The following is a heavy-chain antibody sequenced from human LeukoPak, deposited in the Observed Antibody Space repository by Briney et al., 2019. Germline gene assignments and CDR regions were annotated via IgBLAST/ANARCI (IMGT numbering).Heavy chain of an antibody. D-gene: IGHD3-9*01. CDR2: INHSGST. CDR1: GGSFSGYY. J-gene: IGHJ5*02. V-gene: IGHV4-34*01. CDR3: ARGTLRYFDWFLPRVWFDP. Sequence: SETLSLTCAVYGGSFSGYYWSWIRQPPGRGLEWIGEINHSGSTNYNPSLKSRVTISVDTSKNQFSLKLSSVTAADTAVYYCARGTLRYFDWFLPRVWFDPWGQGTLVTVSS.